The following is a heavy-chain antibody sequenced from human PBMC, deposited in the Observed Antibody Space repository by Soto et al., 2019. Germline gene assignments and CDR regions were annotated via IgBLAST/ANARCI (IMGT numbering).Heavy chain of an antibody. D-gene: IGHD6-19*01. Sequence: GASVKVSCKASGYTFTSYAMHWVRQAPGQRLEGMGWINAGNGNTKYSQKFQGRVTITRDTSASTAYMELSSLRSEDTAVYYCARQLLGIAVLNYGMDVCGQGTTVTVSS. CDR3: ARQLLGIAVLNYGMDV. CDR1: GYTFTSYA. V-gene: IGHV1-3*01. J-gene: IGHJ6*02. CDR2: INAGNGNT.